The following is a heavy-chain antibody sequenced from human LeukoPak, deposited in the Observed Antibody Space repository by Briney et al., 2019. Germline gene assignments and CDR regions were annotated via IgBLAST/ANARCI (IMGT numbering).Heavy chain of an antibody. Sequence: SETLSLTCAVYGGSFSGYYWSWIRQPPGKGLEWIGEINHSGSTNYNPSLKSRVTISVDTSKNQFSLKLSSVTAADTAVYYCARASTFKYYYYMDVWGKGTTVTVSS. CDR3: ARASTFKYYYYMDV. CDR1: GGSFSGYY. D-gene: IGHD2/OR15-2a*01. V-gene: IGHV4-34*01. CDR2: INHSGST. J-gene: IGHJ6*03.